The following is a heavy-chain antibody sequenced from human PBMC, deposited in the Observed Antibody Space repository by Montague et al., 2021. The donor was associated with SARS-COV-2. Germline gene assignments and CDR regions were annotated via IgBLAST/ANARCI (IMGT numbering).Heavy chain of an antibody. D-gene: IGHD6-19*01. V-gene: IGHV4-59*01. J-gene: IGHJ6*02. Sequence: SETLSLTCAVSGGSINSYYWSWIRQPPGKGLEWIGYIYYSGSTIYNPSLKSRVTISIDTSKNQFSLKLNSVTAADTAVYYCAGRPTPSYSSGWNLFYYAMDVWGQGTTVTVSS. CDR3: AGRPTPSYSSGWNLFYYAMDV. CDR2: IYYSGST. CDR1: GGSINSYY.